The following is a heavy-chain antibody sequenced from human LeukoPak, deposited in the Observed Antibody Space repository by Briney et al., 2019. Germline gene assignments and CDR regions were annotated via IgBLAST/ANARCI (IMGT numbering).Heavy chain of an antibody. J-gene: IGHJ2*01. V-gene: IGHV1-18*04. CDR3: ARDLTAVAGNWYFDL. CDR1: GYTFTSYG. Sequence: ASVKVSCKAYGYTFTSYGISWVRQAPGQGLEWMGWISAYNGNTNYAQKLKGRVTMTTDTSTGTAYMELRSLRSDDPAVYYCARDLTAVAGNWYFDLWGRGTLVTVSS. D-gene: IGHD6-19*01. CDR2: ISAYNGNT.